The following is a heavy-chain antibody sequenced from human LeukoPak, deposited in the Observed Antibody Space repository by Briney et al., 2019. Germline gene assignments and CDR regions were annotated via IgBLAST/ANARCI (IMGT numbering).Heavy chain of an antibody. J-gene: IGHJ4*02. Sequence: GGSLRLSCAASGFTFSSYAMSWVRQAPGKGLEWVSAISGSGGSTYYADSVKGRFTISRDSSKNTLYLQMNSLRAEDRALYYCAKGGAAAAKGKYYFDFWGQGTLVTVSS. D-gene: IGHD6-13*01. CDR3: AKGGAAAAKGKYYFDF. CDR2: ISGSGGST. CDR1: GFTFSSYA. V-gene: IGHV3-23*01.